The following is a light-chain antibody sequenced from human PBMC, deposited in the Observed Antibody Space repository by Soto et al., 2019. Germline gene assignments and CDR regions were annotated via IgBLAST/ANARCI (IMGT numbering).Light chain of an antibody. CDR1: QGIGDT. J-gene: IGKJ5*01. V-gene: IGKV3-15*01. Sequence: EVVMTQSPATLSVSPGEGATLSCRASQGIGDTLAWYQHKPGQPPRLLIYDASTRATGVPARFSGSGSGTDFILTISSLQSEDFAVYYCQQHTDWPPITFGQGTQLEIK. CDR2: DAS. CDR3: QQHTDWPPIT.